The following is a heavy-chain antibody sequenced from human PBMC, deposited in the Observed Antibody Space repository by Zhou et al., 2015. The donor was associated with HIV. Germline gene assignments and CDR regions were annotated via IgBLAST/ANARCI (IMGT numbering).Heavy chain of an antibody. D-gene: IGHD3-22*01. J-gene: IGHJ6*02. Sequence: QVQLVQSGAEVKKPGSSVKVSCKASGGTFSSYAISWVRQAPGQGLEWMGGIIPIFGTANYAQKFQGRVTITADESTSTAYMELSSLRSEDTAVYYCARRDYDSSGSYYYYGMDVWGQGTTVTVSS. V-gene: IGHV1-69*01. CDR3: ARRDYDSSGSYYYYGMDV. CDR2: IIPIFGTA. CDR1: GGTFSSYA.